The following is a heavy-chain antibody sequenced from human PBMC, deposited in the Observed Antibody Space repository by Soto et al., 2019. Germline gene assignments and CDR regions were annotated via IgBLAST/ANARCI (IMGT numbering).Heavy chain of an antibody. CDR1: GFTFSSYG. CDR3: AKDAPATALNPYYYYYYGMDV. J-gene: IGHJ6*02. V-gene: IGHV3-30*18. Sequence: PGGSLRLSYAASGFTFSSYGVHRVRQAPGKGLEWVAVISYDRSNKYYADSVKGRFTISRDNSKNTLYLQMNSLRAEDKAVCYCAKDAPATALNPYYYYYYGMDVWGQGTTVTVSS. D-gene: IGHD1-26*01. CDR2: ISYDRSNK.